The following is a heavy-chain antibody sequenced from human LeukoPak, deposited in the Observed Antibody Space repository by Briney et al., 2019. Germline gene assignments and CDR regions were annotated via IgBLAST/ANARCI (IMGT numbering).Heavy chain of an antibody. D-gene: IGHD4-11*01. Sequence: PGGALRLSCAASGFTFSSYAMSCVRQAPGKGLEWVSAISGSGGSTYYADSVKGRFTISRDNSKNTLYLQMNSLRAEDTAVYYCAKGVMTTVTPYYYMDVWGKGTTVTVSS. CDR1: GFTFSSYA. V-gene: IGHV3-23*01. CDR3: AKGVMTTVTPYYYMDV. CDR2: ISGSGGST. J-gene: IGHJ6*03.